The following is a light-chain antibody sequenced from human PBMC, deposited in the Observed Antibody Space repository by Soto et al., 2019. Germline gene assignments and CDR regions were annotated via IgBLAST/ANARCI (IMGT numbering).Light chain of an antibody. CDR2: GAS. CDR3: QQSNNWPYT. V-gene: IGKV3-15*01. J-gene: IGKJ2*01. Sequence: EIVMTHSPATLSVSPGDRATLSCRASQTVRNNLAWYQQKPGQAPRLLIYGASTTATGIPARFSGSGSGTEFTLTIGSLQSEDFALYFCQQSNNWPYTFGQGTKLEIK. CDR1: QTVRNN.